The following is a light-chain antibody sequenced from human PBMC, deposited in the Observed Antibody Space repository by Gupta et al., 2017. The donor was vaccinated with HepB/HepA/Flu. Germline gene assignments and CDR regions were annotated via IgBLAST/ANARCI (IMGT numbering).Light chain of an antibody. Sequence: DIQITQSSSTLSASVGDRVTITCRASQSISSWLAWYQQKPGKAPKLLIYQASSLESGVPSRFSGSGSGTAFTLTISSLQPDDFATYYCQQYNDYSPETFGQGTKVEIK. CDR2: QAS. CDR3: QQYNDYSPET. J-gene: IGKJ1*01. CDR1: QSISSW. V-gene: IGKV1-5*03.